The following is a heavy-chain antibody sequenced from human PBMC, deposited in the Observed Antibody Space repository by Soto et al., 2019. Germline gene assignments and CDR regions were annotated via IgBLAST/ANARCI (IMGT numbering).Heavy chain of an antibody. V-gene: IGHV3-15*01. Sequence: GGSLRLSCAASGFTFIKAWMGWVGQAPGKGLEGVGRIKSKTDGGTTDYAAPVKGRFTISRDDSKNTLYLQMNSLKTEDTAVYYCTTDFEGDYGDYDLSYFDYWGQGTLVTVSS. CDR3: TTDFEGDYGDYDLSYFDY. J-gene: IGHJ4*02. CDR2: IKSKTDGGTT. CDR1: GFTFIKAW. D-gene: IGHD4-17*01.